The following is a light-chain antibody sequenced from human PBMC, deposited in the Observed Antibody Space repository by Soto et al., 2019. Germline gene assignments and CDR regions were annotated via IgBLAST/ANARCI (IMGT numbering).Light chain of an antibody. J-gene: IGKJ1*01. CDR1: QSISIN. V-gene: IGKV3-20*01. CDR2: GAS. Sequence: EIVLTQSPGTLSVSPGDIVTLSCRASQSISINLAWYQHKPGQAPRLLIYGASSRATGIPDRFSGSGSGTDFTLTISRLEPEDFAVYYCQQYGSSPRTFGQGTKVDIK. CDR3: QQYGSSPRT.